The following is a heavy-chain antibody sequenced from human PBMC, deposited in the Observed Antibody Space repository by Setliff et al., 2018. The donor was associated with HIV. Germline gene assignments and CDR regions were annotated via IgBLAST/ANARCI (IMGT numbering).Heavy chain of an antibody. CDR3: ARSRYDSGGYPDAFDI. Sequence: ASVKVSCKASGYTFTSYIMNWVRQAPGQGLEWMGWISAYNGNTKYAQTFQGRVTMTTDTSTSKAYMELRSLRSDDTAVYYCARSRYDSGGYPDAFDIWGQGTMGTVSS. CDR1: GYTFTSYI. CDR2: ISAYNGNT. D-gene: IGHD3-22*01. J-gene: IGHJ3*02. V-gene: IGHV1-18*01.